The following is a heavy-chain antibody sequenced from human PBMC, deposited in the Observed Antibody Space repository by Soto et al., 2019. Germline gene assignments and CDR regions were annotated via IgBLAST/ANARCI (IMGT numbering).Heavy chain of an antibody. J-gene: IGHJ6*02. D-gene: IGHD2-2*01. Sequence: PGGSLRLSCAASGFTFDDYAMHWVRQAPGKGLEWVSGISWNSGSIGYADSVKGRFTISRDNAKNSLYLQMNSLRAEDTALYYCAKDVKGGYQLLSYYYYGMDVWGQGTTVTVSS. CDR3: AKDVKGGYQLLSYYYYGMDV. V-gene: IGHV3-9*01. CDR2: ISWNSGSI. CDR1: GFTFDDYA.